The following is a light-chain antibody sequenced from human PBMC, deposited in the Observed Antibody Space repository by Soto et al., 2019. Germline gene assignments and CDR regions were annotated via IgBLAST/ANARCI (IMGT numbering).Light chain of an antibody. CDR2: VVS. V-gene: IGLV2-11*01. CDR3: AAWDDSLVV. CDR1: SVDVGAYDF. J-gene: IGLJ2*01. Sequence: QSALTQPHSVSGSPGQSVTISCTGTSVDVGAYDFVSWYQQHPGKAPKLLIYVVSGRPSGVPHRFSGSKSGNAASLTISGLQAEDEADYYCAAWDDSLVVFGGGTKVTVL.